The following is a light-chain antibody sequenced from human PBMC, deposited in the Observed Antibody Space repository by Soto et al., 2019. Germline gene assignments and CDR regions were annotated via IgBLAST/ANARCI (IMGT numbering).Light chain of an antibody. V-gene: IGKV1-27*01. Sequence: DIQMTQSPSSLSASVGDRVTITCRASQDISVYLAWYQQKPVKVPKLLIYSASTLQSGVPSRFSCSGSGTDFTLTISSLQPEDVATYYCQKFNTAPLTFGQGTRLEIK. J-gene: IGKJ5*01. CDR2: SAS. CDR1: QDISVY. CDR3: QKFNTAPLT.